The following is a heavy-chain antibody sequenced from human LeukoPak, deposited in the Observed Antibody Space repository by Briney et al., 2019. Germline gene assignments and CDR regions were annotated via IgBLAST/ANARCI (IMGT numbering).Heavy chain of an antibody. D-gene: IGHD3-22*01. J-gene: IGHJ4*02. Sequence: GGSLRLSCPVSGLTFSTFAINWARQAPGQGREWVSSLSDSAVSSYYADSVKGRFTISRDNSKNTLYLQMNSLRAEDTATYYCAKAPDSSGFPSYFDSWGQGTLVAVSS. CDR1: GLTFSTFA. V-gene: IGHV3-23*01. CDR2: LSDSAVSS. CDR3: AKAPDSSGFPSYFDS.